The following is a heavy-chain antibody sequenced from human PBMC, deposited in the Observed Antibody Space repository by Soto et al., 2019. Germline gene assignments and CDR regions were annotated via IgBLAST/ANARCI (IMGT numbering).Heavy chain of an antibody. D-gene: IGHD2-15*01. CDR1: GGSISSYY. V-gene: IGHV4-59*08. CDR2: IYYSGST. J-gene: IGHJ4*02. CDR3: ARLPRNCSGGSCYTAV. Sequence: SETLSLTCTVSGGSISSYYWSWIRQPPGKGLEWIGYIYYSGSTNYNPSLKSRVTISVDTSKNQFSLKLSSVTAADTAVYYCARLPRNCSGGSCYTAVWGQGTLVTVSS.